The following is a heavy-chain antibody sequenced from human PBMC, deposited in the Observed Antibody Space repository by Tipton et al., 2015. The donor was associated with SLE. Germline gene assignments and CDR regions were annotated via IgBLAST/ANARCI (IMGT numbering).Heavy chain of an antibody. CDR2: MHSTGST. CDR1: GGPISTSGYY. Sequence: TLSLTCTVSGGPISTSGYYWGWIRQSPGKGLEWIGYMHSTGSTDYNPSLKGRVSISVDTSKNQFSLRLNSLTAADTAVYYCAALLRVDYGPIDSWGPGTLVTVFS. D-gene: IGHD3-10*01. V-gene: IGHV4-31*03. CDR3: AALLRVDYGPIDS. J-gene: IGHJ4*02.